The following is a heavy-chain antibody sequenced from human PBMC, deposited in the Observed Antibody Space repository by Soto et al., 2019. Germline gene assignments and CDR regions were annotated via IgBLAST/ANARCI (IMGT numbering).Heavy chain of an antibody. CDR1: GFTFASYA. Sequence: EVQLLESGGDLIQPGGSLRLSCAASGFTFASYAMSWVRQAPGKGLEWVSGISGSGGNTYNADSVKGRFTISRDNSKNTLYLDMISLRAEDTAVYYCAKGLSIAAAGTFDYWGQGTLVTVSS. CDR2: ISGSGGNT. V-gene: IGHV3-23*01. CDR3: AKGLSIAAAGTFDY. J-gene: IGHJ4*02. D-gene: IGHD6-13*01.